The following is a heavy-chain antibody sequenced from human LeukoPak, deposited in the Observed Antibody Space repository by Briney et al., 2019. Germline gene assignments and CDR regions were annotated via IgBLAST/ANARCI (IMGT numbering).Heavy chain of an antibody. D-gene: IGHD5-18*01. J-gene: IGHJ4*02. CDR3: AASRRGYSYDYFDY. V-gene: IGHV3-23*01. Sequence: GGSLRLSCAASGFTFSSYAMSWVRQAPGKGLEWVSAISGSGVGTYYADSVKGRFTISRDNSKNTLYLQMNSLRAEDTAVYYCAASRRGYSYDYFDYWGQGTLVTVSS. CDR1: GFTFSSYA. CDR2: ISGSGVGT.